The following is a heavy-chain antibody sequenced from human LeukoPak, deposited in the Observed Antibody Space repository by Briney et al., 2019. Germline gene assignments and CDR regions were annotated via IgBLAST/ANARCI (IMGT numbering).Heavy chain of an antibody. J-gene: IGHJ3*02. V-gene: IGHV3-33*01. Sequence: GGSLRLSCAASGFTFSSYGMHWVRQAPGKGLEWVAVIWYDGSNKYYADSVKGRFTISRDNSKNTLYLQMNSLRAEDTAVYYCARDPFRVSRNYYDSSGSLLSAFDIWGQGTMVTVSS. CDR3: ARDPFRVSRNYYDSSGSLLSAFDI. CDR1: GFTFSSYG. D-gene: IGHD3-22*01. CDR2: IWYDGSNK.